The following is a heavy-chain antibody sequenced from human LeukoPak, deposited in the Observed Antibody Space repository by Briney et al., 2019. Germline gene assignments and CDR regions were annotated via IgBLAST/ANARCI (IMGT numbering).Heavy chain of an antibody. D-gene: IGHD6-13*01. CDR3: ARGSRQLGL. J-gene: IGHJ4*02. CDR1: GFTFSSHW. Sequence: GGSLRLSCAASGFTFSSHWMSWVRQAPGKGLEWVANIKEDGSEKYYVDSVKGRFTISRDNAKNSLYLQMNSLRAEDTAVYYCARGSRQLGLWGQGTLVTVSS. V-gene: IGHV3-7*03. CDR2: IKEDGSEK.